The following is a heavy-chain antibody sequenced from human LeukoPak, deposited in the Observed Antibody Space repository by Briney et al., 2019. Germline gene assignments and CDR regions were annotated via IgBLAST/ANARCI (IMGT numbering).Heavy chain of an antibody. V-gene: IGHV3-48*03. CDR2: ISGSAGTI. CDR3: AEVSITMIGGV. CDR1: GFTFSSYD. Sequence: GGSLRLSCAASGFTFSSYDMSWVRQAPGKGLEWVSYISGSAGTIYYADSVKGRFTISRDNAKNSLYLQMNSLRAEDTAVYYCAEVSITMIGGVWGKGTTVTVSS. J-gene: IGHJ6*04. D-gene: IGHD3-10*02.